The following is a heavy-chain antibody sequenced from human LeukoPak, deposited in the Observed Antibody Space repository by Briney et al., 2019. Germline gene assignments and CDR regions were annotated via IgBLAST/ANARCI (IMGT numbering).Heavy chain of an antibody. CDR2: IYYNERT. CDR1: GYSIGSGYY. Sequence: PSETLSLTCTVSGYSIGSGYYWGWIRQPPGKGLEWVGTIYYNERTYYKLSLKSRVTISIDMSKNQFSLKLSSVTAADTAMYYCARRPPVVVIAIDTFDIWGQGTMVTVSS. J-gene: IGHJ3*02. CDR3: ARRPPVVVIAIDTFDI. D-gene: IGHD2-21*01. V-gene: IGHV4-38-2*02.